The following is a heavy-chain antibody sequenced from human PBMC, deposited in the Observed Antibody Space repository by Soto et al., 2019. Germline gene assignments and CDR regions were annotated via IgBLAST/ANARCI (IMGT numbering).Heavy chain of an antibody. V-gene: IGHV3-73*01. D-gene: IGHD4-4*01. Sequence: PGGSLRLSCAASGFTFSGSAMHWVRQASGKGLEWVGRIRSKANSYATAYAASVKGRFTISRDDSKNTAYLQMNSLKTEDTAVYYCTTPGWGGDSMTTVTDEAPPDLNYYYMDVWGKGTTVTVSS. CDR1: GFTFSGSA. J-gene: IGHJ6*03. CDR2: IRSKANSYAT. CDR3: TTPGWGGDSMTTVTDEAPPDLNYYYMDV.